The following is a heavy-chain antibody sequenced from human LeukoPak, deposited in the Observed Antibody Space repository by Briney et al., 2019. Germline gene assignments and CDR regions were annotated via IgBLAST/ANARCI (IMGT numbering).Heavy chain of an antibody. D-gene: IGHD6-6*01. CDR1: GYTFTSHG. Sequence: ASVKVSCKASGYTFTSHGITWVRQAPGQGLEWMGWINPNNGGTNYAQKFQGRFTMTRDTSISTAYMELSSLRSDDTAMYSCARDPSTSYYFDYWGQGTLVTVSS. CDR3: ARDPSTSYYFDY. CDR2: INPNNGGT. J-gene: IGHJ4*02. V-gene: IGHV1-2*02.